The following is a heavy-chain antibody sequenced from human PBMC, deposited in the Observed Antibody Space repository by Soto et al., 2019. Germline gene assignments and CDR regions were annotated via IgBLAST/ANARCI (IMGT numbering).Heavy chain of an antibody. D-gene: IGHD3-22*01. V-gene: IGHV1-69*06. CDR2: IIPIFGTA. CDR1: GGTFSSYA. Sequence: SVKVSCKASGGTFSSYAISWVRQAPGQGLEWMGGIIPIFGTANYAQKFQGRVTITADKSTSTAYMELSSLRSEDTAVYYCAVGPDYYDSSGYYYDGASHWGQGTLVTVSS. J-gene: IGHJ4*02. CDR3: AVGPDYYDSSGYYYDGASH.